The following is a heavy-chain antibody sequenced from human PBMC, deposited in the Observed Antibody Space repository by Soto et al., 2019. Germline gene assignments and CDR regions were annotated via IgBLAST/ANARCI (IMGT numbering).Heavy chain of an antibody. CDR1: AFSLSTGGVG. CDR3: IQSRCGGDCLQSYASYYYYGMDV. D-gene: IGHD2-21*02. CDR2: IYWDDDK. Sequence: QITLKESGPPLVKPTQTLTLTCTFSAFSLSTGGVGVGWIRQPPGKALEWLALIYWDDDKRYSPSLRSRLPITKDTSKNXVXLXMAXMDPVDTATYYCIQSRCGGDCLQSYASYYYYGMDVWGQGTTVTVSS. V-gene: IGHV2-5*02. J-gene: IGHJ6*02.